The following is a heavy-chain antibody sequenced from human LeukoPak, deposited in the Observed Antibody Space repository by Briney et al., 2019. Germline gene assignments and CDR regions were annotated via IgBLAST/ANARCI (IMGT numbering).Heavy chain of an antibody. Sequence: SETLSLTCAVYGGSFSGYYWSWIRQPPGKGLEWIGEINHSGSTNYNPSLKSRVTISVDTSKNQFSLKLSSVTAADTAVYYCARRPRRFGSKGYCSSTSCYRGPDFDPWGQGTLVTVSS. V-gene: IGHV4-34*01. CDR3: ARRPRRFGSKGYCSSTSCYRGPDFDP. CDR2: INHSGST. CDR1: GGSFSGYY. D-gene: IGHD2-2*01. J-gene: IGHJ5*02.